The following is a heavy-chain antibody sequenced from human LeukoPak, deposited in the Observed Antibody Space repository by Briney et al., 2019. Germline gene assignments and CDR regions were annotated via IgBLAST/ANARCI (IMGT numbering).Heavy chain of an antibody. J-gene: IGHJ4*02. D-gene: IGHD1-26*01. V-gene: IGHV5-51*01. CDR3: ARLEGGLLED. CDR1: GYSFTNYW. CDR2: IYPGDSDT. Sequence: GESLKISCKGPGYSFTNYWIGWVRQMPGKGPEWMGIIYPGDSDTTYSPSLQGQVTISADKSISTAYLRWSSLKPSDTAMYYCARLEGGLLEDWGQGTLVTVSS.